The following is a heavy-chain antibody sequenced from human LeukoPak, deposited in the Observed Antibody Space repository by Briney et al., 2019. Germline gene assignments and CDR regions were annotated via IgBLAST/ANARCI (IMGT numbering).Heavy chain of an antibody. J-gene: IGHJ4*02. V-gene: IGHV4-4*07. CDR2: IYTSGST. Sequence: SETLSLTCTVSGGSISSYYWSWIRQPAGKGLEWIGRIYTSGSTNYNPSLKSRVTMSVDTSKNQFSLKLSSVTAADTAVYYCAATYYYDSSGYYLFDYWGQGTLVTVSS. D-gene: IGHD3-22*01. CDR1: GGSISSYY. CDR3: AATYYYDSSGYYLFDY.